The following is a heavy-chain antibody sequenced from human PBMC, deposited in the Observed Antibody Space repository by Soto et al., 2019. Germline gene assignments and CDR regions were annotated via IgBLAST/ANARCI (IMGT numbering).Heavy chain of an antibody. CDR1: GYTFTSYD. V-gene: IGHV1-8*01. D-gene: IGHD3-10*01. Sequence: QVQLVQSGAEVKKPGASVKVSCKASGYTFTSYDINWVRQATGQGLEWMGWVNPNNGHTGYAQKFQGRVTMTSNTSLSTAYMAPYSLRSEDTALSYCVRLFYYGSGSWVEWGQCTLVTVSS. CDR3: VRLFYYGSGSWVE. J-gene: IGHJ1*01. CDR2: VNPNNGHT.